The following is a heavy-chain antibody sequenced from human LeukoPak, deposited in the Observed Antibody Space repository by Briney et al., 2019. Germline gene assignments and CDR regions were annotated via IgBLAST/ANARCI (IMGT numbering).Heavy chain of an antibody. V-gene: IGHV1-69*01. D-gene: IGHD3-22*01. CDR1: GGTFSSYA. CDR3: AREWDYYDSSGFSDY. CDR2: IIPIFGTA. J-gene: IGHJ4*02. Sequence: SVKVSCKASGGTFSSYAISWVRQAPGQGLEWMGGIIPIFGTANYAQKFQGRVTITADESTSTAYMELSSLRSEDTAVYYCAREWDYYDSSGFSDYWGQGTLVTVSS.